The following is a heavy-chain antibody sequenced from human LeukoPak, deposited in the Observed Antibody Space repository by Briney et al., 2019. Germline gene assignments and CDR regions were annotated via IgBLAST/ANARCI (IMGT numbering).Heavy chain of an antibody. V-gene: IGHV4-31*03. CDR1: GGSISSGGYY. D-gene: IGHD3-22*01. J-gene: IGHJ4*02. CDR3: ARDNDYYDSSGPLRYFDY. CDR2: IYYSGST. Sequence: SETLSLTCTVSGGSISSGGYYWSWIRQHPGKGLEWIGYIYYSGSTYYNPSLKSRVTISVDTSKNQFSLKLSSVTAADTAVYYCARDNDYYDSSGPLRYFDYWGQGTLVTVSS.